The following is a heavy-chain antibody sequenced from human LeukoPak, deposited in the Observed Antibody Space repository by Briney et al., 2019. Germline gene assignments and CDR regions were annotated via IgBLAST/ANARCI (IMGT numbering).Heavy chain of an antibody. V-gene: IGHV3-30*01. CDR3: ARDAWPRSPGYQLLSSQPIDY. D-gene: IGHD2-2*01. Sequence: GGSLRLSCAASGFTFSSYAMHWVRQAPGKGLEWVAVISYGGSNKYYADSVKGRFTISRDTSKNTLYLQMNSLRAEDTAVYYCARDAWPRSPGYQLLSSQPIDYWGQGTLVTVSS. J-gene: IGHJ4*02. CDR1: GFTFSSYA. CDR2: ISYGGSNK.